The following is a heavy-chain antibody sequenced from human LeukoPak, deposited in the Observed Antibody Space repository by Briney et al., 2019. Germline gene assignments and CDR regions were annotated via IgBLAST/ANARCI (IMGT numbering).Heavy chain of an antibody. V-gene: IGHV4-59*01. CDR2: IYYSGST. CDR3: ARYLASSSWYRDRYYYYGMDV. Sequence: PSETLSLTCTVSGGSLSSYYWSWIRQPPGKGLEWIGYIYYSGSTNYNPSLKSRVTISVDTSKNQVSLKLSSVTAADTAVYYCARYLASSSWYRDRYYYYGMDVWGQGNTVTVSS. J-gene: IGHJ6*02. D-gene: IGHD6-13*01. CDR1: GGSLSSYY.